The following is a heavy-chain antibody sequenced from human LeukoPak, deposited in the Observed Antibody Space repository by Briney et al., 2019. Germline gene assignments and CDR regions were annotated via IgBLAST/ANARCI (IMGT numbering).Heavy chain of an antibody. D-gene: IGHD3-22*01. V-gene: IGHV4-34*01. CDR3: ARGRQEISMILVVMTGVSYYLDV. CDR1: GGSFSGYY. Sequence: SETLSLTCAVYGGSFSGYYWTWIRQSPGKGLEWIGEINPSGSTYYNPSLKSRLTISRDTSKNQISLRLSSVTAADTAVYYCARGRQEISMILVVMTGVSYYLDVWGKGTTVTV. J-gene: IGHJ6*03. CDR2: INPSGST.